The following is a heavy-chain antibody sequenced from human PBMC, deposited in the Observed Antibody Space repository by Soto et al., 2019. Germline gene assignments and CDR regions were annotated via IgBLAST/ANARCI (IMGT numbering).Heavy chain of an antibody. CDR1: GFTFSSYA. J-gene: IGHJ6*03. CDR2: ISANGVGT. V-gene: IGHV3-64*01. Sequence: GGSLRLSCAASGFTFSSYALTWVRQAPGKGLEYVSGISANGVGTYYANSVKGRFTISRDNSKNTVYLQMGSLSPEDMAVYYCARRARPDFYYMDVWGKGTTVTVSS. CDR3: ARRARPDFYYMDV. D-gene: IGHD6-6*01.